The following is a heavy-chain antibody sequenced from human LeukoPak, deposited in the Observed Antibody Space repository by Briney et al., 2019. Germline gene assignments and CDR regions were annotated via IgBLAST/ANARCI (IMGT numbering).Heavy chain of an antibody. D-gene: IGHD6-6*01. V-gene: IGHV4-39*07. J-gene: IGHJ6*02. CDR1: GGSISSSSYY. CDR2: IYYSGST. Sequence: SETLSLTCTVSGGSISSSSYYWGWIRQPPGKGLEWIGSIYYSGSTYYNPSLKSRVTISVDTSKNQFSLKLSSVTAADTAVYYCARFVAARPGYGMDVWGQGTTVTVSS. CDR3: ARFVAARPGYGMDV.